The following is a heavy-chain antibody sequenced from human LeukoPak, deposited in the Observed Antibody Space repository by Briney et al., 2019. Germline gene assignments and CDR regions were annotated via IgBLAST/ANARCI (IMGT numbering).Heavy chain of an antibody. J-gene: IGHJ4*02. CDR2: IFYSGDT. Sequence: PSETLSLTCTVSGGSITSHYWTWIRQAPGKGLEWIGYIFYSGDTKYNPSVKSRVTISADGSKNQFSLKLSSVTAADTAVYFCARGVSGSFLLEKVFDHWGRGTLVTVSS. CDR1: GGSITSHY. CDR3: ARGVSGSFLLEKVFDH. V-gene: IGHV4-59*11. D-gene: IGHD1-26*01.